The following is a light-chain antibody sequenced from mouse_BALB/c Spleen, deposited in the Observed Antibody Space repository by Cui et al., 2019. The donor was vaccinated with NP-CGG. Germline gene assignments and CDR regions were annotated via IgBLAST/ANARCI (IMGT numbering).Light chain of an antibody. CDR2: GTN. CDR1: TGAVTTRNY. Sequence: QAFVTQVSALTTSPVETVTLTCRSTTGAVTTRNYANWVQEKPDHLFTGLIGGTNNRVPGVPARFSGSLIGDKAALTITGAQTEDEAIYFCALWYSNHWVFGGGTKLTVL. J-gene: IGLJ1*01. V-gene: IGLV1*01. CDR3: ALWYSNHWV.